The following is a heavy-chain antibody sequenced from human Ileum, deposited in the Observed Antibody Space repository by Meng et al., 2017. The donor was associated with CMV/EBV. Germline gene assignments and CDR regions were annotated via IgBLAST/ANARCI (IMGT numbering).Heavy chain of an antibody. J-gene: IGHJ5*02. CDR2: IHGGGGK. V-gene: IGHV2-5*02. D-gene: IGHD6-6*01. CDR3: VHRYSSSSGQVS. CDR1: GFSLTTNVES. Sequence: QITLKESGPTLVKPTQTLTLTCTFSGFSLTTNVESAGWIRQPPGKALEWLALIHGGGGKQYSPSLQSRLTATRDTSKNQVVLTMTNMDPVDTATYYCVHRYSSSSGQVSWGQGTLVTVSS.